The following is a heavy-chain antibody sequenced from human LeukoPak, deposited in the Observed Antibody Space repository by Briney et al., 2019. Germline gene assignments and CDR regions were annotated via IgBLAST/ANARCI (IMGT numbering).Heavy chain of an antibody. Sequence: GGSLRLSCAASGFIFSSYEMNWVRQAPGKGLEWVSHIRSDGSTSYCADSVKGRFTISRDNSKNTLYLQMNSLRPEDTAVYYCVKDRGAYDLDSWGQGTLVTVSS. CDR1: GFIFSSYE. V-gene: IGHV3-30*02. CDR2: IRSDGSTS. D-gene: IGHD4-17*01. J-gene: IGHJ4*02. CDR3: VKDRGAYDLDS.